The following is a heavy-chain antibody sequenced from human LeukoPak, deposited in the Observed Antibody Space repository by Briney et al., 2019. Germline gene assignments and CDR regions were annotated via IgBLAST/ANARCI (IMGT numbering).Heavy chain of an antibody. D-gene: IGHD2/OR15-2a*01. Sequence: SQTLSLXCTVSGGSISSDTYYWSWIRQPAGKGLEWIGRIFTSGRIDYNPSLRSRVAMSVDTSKNQFSLRLSSVTAADTAVYYCARRTDVFPYYFDYWGQGTLVTVSS. CDR3: ARRTDVFPYYFDY. J-gene: IGHJ4*02. CDR1: GGSISSDTYY. CDR2: IFTSGRI. V-gene: IGHV4-61*02.